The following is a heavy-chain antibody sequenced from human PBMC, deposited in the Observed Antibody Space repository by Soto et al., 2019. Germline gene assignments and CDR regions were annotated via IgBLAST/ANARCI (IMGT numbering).Heavy chain of an antibody. CDR2: IKSKTDGGTT. CDR1: GFTFSNAW. Sequence: GGSLRLSCAASGFTFSNAWMNWVRQAPGKGLEWVGRIKSKTDGGTTDYAAPVKGRFTNSRDDSKNTLYLQMNSLKTEDTAVYYCTTYYYDGSGYYSECFDNWGQGNTVPV. V-gene: IGHV3-15*07. CDR3: TTYYYDGSGYYSECFDN. D-gene: IGHD3-22*01. J-gene: IGHJ6*02.